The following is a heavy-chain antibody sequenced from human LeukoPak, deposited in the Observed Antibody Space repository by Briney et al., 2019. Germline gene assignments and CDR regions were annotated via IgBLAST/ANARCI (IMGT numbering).Heavy chain of an antibody. CDR1: GFTFSSYA. Sequence: PGGSLRLSCAASGFTFSSYAMSWVRQAPGKGLEWVSAICGGGGSTYYADSVKGRFTISRDNSKNTLYLQMNSLRAEDAAVYYCAKDLELVVSNYYYGMDVWGQGTTVTVSS. CDR3: AKDLELVVSNYYYGMDV. CDR2: ICGGGGST. J-gene: IGHJ6*02. D-gene: IGHD3-22*01. V-gene: IGHV3-23*01.